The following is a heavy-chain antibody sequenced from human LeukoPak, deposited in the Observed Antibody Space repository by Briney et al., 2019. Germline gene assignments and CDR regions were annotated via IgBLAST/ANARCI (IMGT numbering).Heavy chain of an antibody. V-gene: IGHV4-59*01. CDR1: DGSINSYY. CDR3: ARLTPLRFLDRDYYYGMDV. Sequence: SETLSLTCSVSDGSINSYYWNWIRRPPGKGLEWIGYIYYNGNTNYSPSLKSRVTMSVDTSKNQFSLKLSSVTAADTAVYYCARLTPLRFLDRDYYYGMDVWGQGTTVTVSS. CDR2: IYYNGNT. D-gene: IGHD3-3*01. J-gene: IGHJ6*02.